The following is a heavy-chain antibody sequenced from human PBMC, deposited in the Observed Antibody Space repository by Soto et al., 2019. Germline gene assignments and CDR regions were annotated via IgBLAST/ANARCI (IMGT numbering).Heavy chain of an antibody. J-gene: IGHJ4*02. CDR2: IYWDDNK. Sequence: QITLKESGPPLVKPTQTLTLTCTFSGFSLSTSGVGVGWIRQPPGKALEWLALIYWDDNKRYSPSLKSRLTIPKDTSKNQVVLTMTNMDPVDTATYYCAHRRDSSWYFDYWGQGTLVTVSS. V-gene: IGHV2-5*02. CDR1: GFSLSTSGVG. D-gene: IGHD6-13*01. CDR3: AHRRDSSWYFDY.